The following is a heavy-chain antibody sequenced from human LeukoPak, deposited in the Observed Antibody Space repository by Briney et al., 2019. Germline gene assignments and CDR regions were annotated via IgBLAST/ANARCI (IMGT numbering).Heavy chain of an antibody. CDR3: AKPLIVGGESYYYYMDV. J-gene: IGHJ6*03. CDR2: IRYDGSNK. CDR1: GFTFSSYG. Sequence: SGGSLRLSCAASGFTFSSYGMHWVRQAPGKGLEWVAFIRYDGSNKYYADSVKGRFTISRDNSKNTLYLQMNSLRAEDTAVYYCAKPLIVGGESYYYYMDVWGKGTTVTVSS. V-gene: IGHV3-30*02. D-gene: IGHD1-26*01.